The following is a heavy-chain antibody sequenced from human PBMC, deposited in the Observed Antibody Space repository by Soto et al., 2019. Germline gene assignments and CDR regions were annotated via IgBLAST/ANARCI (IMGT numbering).Heavy chain of an antibody. CDR2: TYFRSKWNY. CDR3: VRQPLANLALYGMDV. J-gene: IGHJ6*02. V-gene: IGHV6-1*01. Sequence: PSQTLSLNCTISGDSVSANNAAWNWIRQSPSRGLEWLGRTYFRSKWNYDYAESVKSRLTITPDTTNNQISLQLNSVIPEDAAVYYCVRQPLANLALYGMDVWGQGTTVTVSS. CDR1: GDSVSANNAA. D-gene: IGHD6-6*01.